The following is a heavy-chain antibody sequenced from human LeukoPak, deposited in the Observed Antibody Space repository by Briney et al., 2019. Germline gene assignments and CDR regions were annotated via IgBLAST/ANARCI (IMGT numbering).Heavy chain of an antibody. D-gene: IGHD3-10*01. Sequence: ASVKVSCKASGYTFTGHYIHWVRQAPGQGLEWMGWINPKNAGTNYAQKVQGRVTVTRDTSTGTAYLELSSLRSDDTAVYYCAREDRITMLRGVIKGDNWFDPWGQGTLVTVSS. CDR1: GYTFTGHY. J-gene: IGHJ5*02. CDR2: INPKNAGT. V-gene: IGHV1-2*02. CDR3: AREDRITMLRGVIKGDNWFDP.